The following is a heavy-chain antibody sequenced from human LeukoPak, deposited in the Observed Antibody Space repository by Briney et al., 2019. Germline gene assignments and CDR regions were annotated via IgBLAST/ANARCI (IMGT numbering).Heavy chain of an antibody. V-gene: IGHV4-39*07. D-gene: IGHD2-2*01. J-gene: IGHJ6*03. CDR1: GGSISYDNYY. CDR2: INYSGST. Sequence: SETLSLTCTVSGGSISYDNYYWGWIRQPPGKGLEWIGSINYSGSTYYNPSLKSRVTISVDTSKNQFSLKLSSVTAADTAVYYCARLGYCSSTSCFRGVNYYYYYMDVWGKGTTVTVSS. CDR3: ARLGYCSSTSCFRGVNYYYYYMDV.